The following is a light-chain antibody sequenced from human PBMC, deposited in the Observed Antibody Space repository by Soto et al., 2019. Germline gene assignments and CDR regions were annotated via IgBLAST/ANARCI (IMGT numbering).Light chain of an antibody. J-gene: IGLJ1*01. CDR2: DVT. CDR3: CSYAGSYTDV. CDR1: NSDVGTFYF. V-gene: IGLV2-11*01. Sequence: QSALTQPRSVYGSPGQSVTISCTGTNSDVGTFYFVSWYQQYPDKGPKLIIYDVTERPSGVPDRFSGSKSGNTASLTISGLQAEDEADYDCCSYAGSYTDVFGSGTKVTVL.